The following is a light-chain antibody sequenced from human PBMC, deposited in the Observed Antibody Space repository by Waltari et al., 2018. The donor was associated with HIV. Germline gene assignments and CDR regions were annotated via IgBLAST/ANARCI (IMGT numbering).Light chain of an antibody. V-gene: IGKV3-20*01. CDR2: GAS. Sequence: VVLTQSPVTLSLSPGSRATLSCRASQNFSSPHLAWYQQRPGLAPRLLIYGASRRATGIPDRINGSGSGADFTLTIDRLAPEDSAVYYCQHYHNWPGTFGQGTKVEV. CDR3: QHYHNWPGT. CDR1: QNFSSPH. J-gene: IGKJ1*01.